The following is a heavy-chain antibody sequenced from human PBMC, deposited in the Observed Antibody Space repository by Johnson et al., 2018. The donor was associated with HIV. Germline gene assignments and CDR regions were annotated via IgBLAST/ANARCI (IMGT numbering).Heavy chain of an antibody. Sequence: QEKLVESGGGVVQPGKSLTLSCVGSGLSFSNFGIHWVRQAPGKGPEWVAVISFDGNLKKYADSVKGRFTISRDNTKNSVYLQMNSPTAEDTAVYYCARESLTTSDAFDMWGQGTMVTVSS. D-gene: IGHD1-1*01. CDR2: ISFDGNLK. CDR1: GLSFSNFG. CDR3: ARESLTTSDAFDM. V-gene: IGHV3-33*08. J-gene: IGHJ3*02.